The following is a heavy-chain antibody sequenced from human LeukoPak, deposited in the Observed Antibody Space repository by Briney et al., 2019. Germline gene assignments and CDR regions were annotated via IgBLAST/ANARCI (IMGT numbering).Heavy chain of an antibody. CDR3: ARGARKQQPQSEGY. CDR2: ISAYNGNT. D-gene: IGHD6-13*01. Sequence: ASVKPSSKASRYTFTSYGTSWVRQAPGQGLEWMGWISAYNGNTNYAQKLQGRVTMTTDTSTSTAYMELKSLRSDDTAVYYCARGARKQQPQSEGYWGQGTLVTVSS. V-gene: IGHV1-18*01. CDR1: RYTFTSYG. J-gene: IGHJ4*02.